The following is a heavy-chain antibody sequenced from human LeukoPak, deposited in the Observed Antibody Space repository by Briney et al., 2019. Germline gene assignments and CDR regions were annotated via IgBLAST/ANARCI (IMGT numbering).Heavy chain of an antibody. CDR3: ARARGGGLDY. V-gene: IGHV4-34*01. Sequence: PGGSLRLSCAASGFTFSSYAMSWVRQAPGKGLEWIGEINHSGSTNYNPSLKSRVTISVDTSKNQFSLKLSSVTAADTAVYYCARARGGGLDYWGQGTLVTVSS. CDR2: INHSGST. D-gene: IGHD4-23*01. J-gene: IGHJ4*02. CDR1: GFTFSSYA.